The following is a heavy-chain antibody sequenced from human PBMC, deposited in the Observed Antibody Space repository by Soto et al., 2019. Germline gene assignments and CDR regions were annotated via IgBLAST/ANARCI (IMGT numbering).Heavy chain of an antibody. CDR2: ISGSGGST. CDR3: ARAPTRGWWGYYFDY. D-gene: IGHD6-19*01. CDR1: GFTFRDKA. Sequence: EVELSETGGGLVQPGGSLRLSCAASGFTFRDKAMTWVRQAPGKGLEWVAGISGSGGSTYYADSVKGRFTISKDHSKNTVFLQMDHLRGDATAVYDCARAPTRGWWGYYFDYWGQGTRVTVSS. J-gene: IGHJ4*02. V-gene: IGHV3-23*01.